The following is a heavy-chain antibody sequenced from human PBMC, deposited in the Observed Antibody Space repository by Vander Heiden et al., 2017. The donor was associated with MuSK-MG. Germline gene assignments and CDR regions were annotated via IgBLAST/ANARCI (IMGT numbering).Heavy chain of an antibody. Sequence: QVQLQQWGAGLLKPSETLSLTCAVSGGSFSGYYWSWIRQPPGKGLEWIGEINHGGTTTYNPSLNSRVTISVDTSKNQFSLKLRSVTAADTAVYYCAREDLTMSTSIDSWGQGTLVTVSS. D-gene: IGHD3-22*01. CDR3: AREDLTMSTSIDS. CDR1: GGSFSGYY. V-gene: IGHV4-34*01. CDR2: INHGGTT. J-gene: IGHJ4*02.